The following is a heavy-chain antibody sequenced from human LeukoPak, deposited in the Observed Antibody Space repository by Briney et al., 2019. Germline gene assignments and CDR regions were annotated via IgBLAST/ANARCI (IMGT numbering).Heavy chain of an antibody. V-gene: IGHV3-30*04. J-gene: IGHJ4*02. Sequence: GRSLRLSCAASGFTFSSYAMHWVRQAPGKGLEWVAVISYDGSNKYYADSVKGRFTISRDNSKNTLYLQMNSLRAEDTAVYYCARESSVAPFDYWGQGTLVTVSS. D-gene: IGHD5-12*01. CDR2: ISYDGSNK. CDR1: GFTFSSYA. CDR3: ARESSVAPFDY.